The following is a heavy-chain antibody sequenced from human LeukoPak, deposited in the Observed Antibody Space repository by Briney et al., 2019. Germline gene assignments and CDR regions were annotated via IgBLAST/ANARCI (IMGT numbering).Heavy chain of an antibody. CDR2: INHSGST. V-gene: IGHV4-34*01. J-gene: IGHJ4*02. Sequence: PSETLSLTCAVYGGFFSGYYWSWIRQPPGKGLEWIGEINHSGSTNYNPSLKSRVTISVDTSKNQFSLKLSSVTAADTAVYYCARISRGSYRQWDYWGQGTLVTVSS. D-gene: IGHD3-16*02. CDR1: GGFFSGYY. CDR3: ARISRGSYRQWDY.